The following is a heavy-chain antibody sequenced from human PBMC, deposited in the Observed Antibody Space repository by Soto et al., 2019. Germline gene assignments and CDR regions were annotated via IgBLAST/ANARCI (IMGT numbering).Heavy chain of an antibody. Sequence: EVQLLESGGGLVQPGGSLRLSCAASGFTFSTYAMSWVRQAPGKGLEWASTITTSGGNTYYADSVQGRFTISRDNSKNTLYLQMNSLRAEDTAVCYCAGRYCTNGVCYTNYYCYIDVWGKGTTVTVSS. CDR1: GFTFSTYA. J-gene: IGHJ6*03. CDR2: ITTSGGNT. D-gene: IGHD2-8*01. CDR3: AGRYCTNGVCYTNYYCYIDV. V-gene: IGHV3-23*01.